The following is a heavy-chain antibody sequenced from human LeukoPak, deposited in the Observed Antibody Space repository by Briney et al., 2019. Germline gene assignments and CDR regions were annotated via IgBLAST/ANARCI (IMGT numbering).Heavy chain of an antibody. CDR1: GGSISSGGYS. Sequence: SETLSLTCAVSGGSISSGGYSWSWIRQPPGKGLEWIGYIYHSGSTYYNPSLKSRVTISVDTSKNQFSLKLSSVTAADTAVYYCARAPREGCSGGSCYPASYYWYFDLWGRGTLVTVSS. CDR3: ARAPREGCSGGSCYPASYYWYFDL. CDR2: IYHSGST. J-gene: IGHJ2*01. V-gene: IGHV4-30-2*01. D-gene: IGHD2-15*01.